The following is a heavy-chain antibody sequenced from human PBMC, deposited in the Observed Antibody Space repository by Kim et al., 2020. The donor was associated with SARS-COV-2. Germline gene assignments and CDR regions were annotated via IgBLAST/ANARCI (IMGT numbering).Heavy chain of an antibody. Sequence: GGSLRLSCAASGFTFSDYYMSWIRQAPGKGLEWVSYISSSGSTIYYADSVKGRFTISRDNAKNSLYLRMNSLRAEDTAVYYCARDSSFLWVASSYYYYGMDVWGQGTTVTVSS. V-gene: IGHV3-11*04. CDR3: ARDSSFLWVASSYYYYGMDV. D-gene: IGHD6-6*01. CDR1: GFTFSDYY. CDR2: ISSSGSTI. J-gene: IGHJ6*02.